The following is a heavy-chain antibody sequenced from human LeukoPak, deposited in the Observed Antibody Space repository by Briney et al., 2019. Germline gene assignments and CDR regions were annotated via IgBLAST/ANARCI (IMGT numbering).Heavy chain of an antibody. Sequence: PSETLPLTCNVSGGSISNYYWSWIRQPPGKGLEWIGYIYYSGSTNYNPSLKSRVTISVDTSKNQFALKLSSVTAADTAVYYCARDDPMLALNWFDPWGQGTLVTVSS. V-gene: IGHV4-59*12. CDR1: GGSISNYY. D-gene: IGHD3-10*02. CDR2: IYYSGST. J-gene: IGHJ5*02. CDR3: ARDDPMLALNWFDP.